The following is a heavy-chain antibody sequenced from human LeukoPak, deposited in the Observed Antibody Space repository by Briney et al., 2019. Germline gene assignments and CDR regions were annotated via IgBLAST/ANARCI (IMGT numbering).Heavy chain of an antibody. CDR1: GYTFTNYA. D-gene: IGHD4-17*01. CDR2: INTNTGNP. CDR3: ARPGYGDYEEGLFDY. V-gene: IGHV7-4-1*02. J-gene: IGHJ4*02. Sequence: ASVKVSCKASGYTFTNYAMNWVRQAPGQGLEWMGWINTNTGNPTYAQGFTGRFVFPLDTSVSTAYLQISSLKAEDTAVYYCARPGYGDYEEGLFDYWGQGTLVTVSS.